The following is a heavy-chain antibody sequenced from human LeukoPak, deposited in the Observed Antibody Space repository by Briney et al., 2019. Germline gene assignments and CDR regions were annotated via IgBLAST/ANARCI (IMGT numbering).Heavy chain of an antibody. D-gene: IGHD2-21*02. CDR3: ARDGDPIAYGGSGGDPGGYYYGMDV. CDR2: IKPDGSEK. V-gene: IGHV3-7*05. J-gene: IGHJ6*02. Sequence: GGSLRLSCAASGFIFSNYWMSWARQAPGKGLEWVANIKPDGSEKHHVESVKGRFTISRDNAKNSLDLQMNSLRAEDTAVYYCARDGDPIAYGGSGGDPGGYYYGMDVWGQGTTVTVSS. CDR1: GFIFSNYW.